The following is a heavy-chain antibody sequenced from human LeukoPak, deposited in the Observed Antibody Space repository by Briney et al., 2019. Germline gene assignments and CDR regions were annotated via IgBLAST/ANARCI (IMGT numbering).Heavy chain of an antibody. CDR2: IYYSGST. V-gene: IGHV4-59*01. J-gene: IGHJ4*02. CDR1: GGSISSYY. CDR3: AANYYDSSGYYTPSFDY. D-gene: IGHD3-22*01. Sequence: PSETLSLICTVSGGSISSYYWSWIRQPPGKGLEWIGYIYYSGSTNYNPSLKSRVTISVDTSKNQFSLKLNSVTAADTAVYYCAANYYDSSGYYTPSFDYWGQGTLVTVSS.